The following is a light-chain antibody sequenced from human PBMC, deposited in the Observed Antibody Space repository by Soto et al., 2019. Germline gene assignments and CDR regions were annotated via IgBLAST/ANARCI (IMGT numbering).Light chain of an antibody. CDR3: HQYDNLPFT. V-gene: IGKV1-33*01. Sequence: IQMTQSPSSLSASVGDRVTLTCQASHDIRDHLNWYQQKPGKPPKLLIYDASNLQTGVPSRFSGSGSGTDFTFTISSLQPEDIATYFCHQYDNLPFTFGPGTKVDIK. J-gene: IGKJ3*01. CDR2: DAS. CDR1: HDIRDH.